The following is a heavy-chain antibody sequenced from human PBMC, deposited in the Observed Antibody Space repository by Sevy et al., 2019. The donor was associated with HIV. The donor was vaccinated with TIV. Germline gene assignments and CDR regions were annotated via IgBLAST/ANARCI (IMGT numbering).Heavy chain of an antibody. CDR3: AGAFGGVIAYYYYSGMDV. CDR1: GYTFTGYY. J-gene: IGHJ6*02. Sequence: ASVKVSCKASGYTFTGYYMHWVRQAPGQGLEWMGWINPNSGGTNYAQKFQGRVTMTRETSISTAYMELSRLRSDDTAVYYCAGAFGGVIAYYYYSGMDVWGQGTTVTVSS. D-gene: IGHD3-16*02. V-gene: IGHV1-2*02. CDR2: INPNSGGT.